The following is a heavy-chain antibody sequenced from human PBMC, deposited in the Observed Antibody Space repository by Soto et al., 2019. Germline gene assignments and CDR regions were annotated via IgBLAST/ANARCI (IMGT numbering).Heavy chain of an antibody. CDR3: ASLLSGALGFDI. J-gene: IGHJ3*02. CDR2: IWYDGSNK. V-gene: IGHV3-33*01. CDR1: GFTFSSYG. D-gene: IGHD1-26*01. Sequence: QVQLVESGGGVVQPGRSLRLSCAASGFTFSSYGMHWVRQAPGKGLEWVAVIWYDGSNKYYADSVKGRFTISRDNSKNTLYLQMNSLRAEDTAVYYCASLLSGALGFDIWGQGTMVTVSS.